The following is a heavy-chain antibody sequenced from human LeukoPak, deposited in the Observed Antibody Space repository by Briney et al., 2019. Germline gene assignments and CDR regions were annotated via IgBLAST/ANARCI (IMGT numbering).Heavy chain of an antibody. CDR2: ISHSGSV. Sequence: SETLSLTCTVSGGAISTYYWNWIRQPPGKGLEWIGYISHSGSVNYNPSLKSRVTISEDTSKKQFSLKLSSLTAADTAVYYCARDLGGINWDAFDIWGQGTMATVSS. D-gene: IGHD1-20*01. J-gene: IGHJ3*02. CDR1: GGAISTYY. V-gene: IGHV4-59*01. CDR3: ARDLGGINWDAFDI.